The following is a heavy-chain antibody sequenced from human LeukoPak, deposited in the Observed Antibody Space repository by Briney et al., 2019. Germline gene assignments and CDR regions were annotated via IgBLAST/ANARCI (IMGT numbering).Heavy chain of an antibody. CDR1: GFTVSSNY. CDR2: ISGSGDST. V-gene: IGHV3-23*01. CDR3: AKTLPTFYGSGSYYKNPIDY. Sequence: GGSLRLSCAASGFTVSSNYMSWVRQAPGKGLEWVSAISGSGDSTFYADSVKGRFTISRDNSKNTLYMLMNSLRAEDTAVYYCAKTLPTFYGSGSYYKNPIDYWGQGTLVTVSS. J-gene: IGHJ4*02. D-gene: IGHD3-10*01.